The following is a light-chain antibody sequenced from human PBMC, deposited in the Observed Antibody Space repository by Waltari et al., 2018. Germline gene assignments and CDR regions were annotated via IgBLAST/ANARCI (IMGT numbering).Light chain of an antibody. V-gene: IGLV4-69*01. J-gene: IGLJ3*02. CDR3: QTGGHGTWV. Sequence: QLVLPHSPSASASPAASVKLTCTLSSGHSSNVIARLQQQPEKGPRYLMRVNSDGSHSRGDEIPDRFSGSSSGAERYLTISSLQSEDEADYYCQTGGHGTWVFGGGTKLTVL. CDR1: SGHSSNV. CDR2: VNSDGSH.